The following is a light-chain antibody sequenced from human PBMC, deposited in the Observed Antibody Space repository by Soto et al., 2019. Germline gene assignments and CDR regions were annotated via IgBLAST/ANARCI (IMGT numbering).Light chain of an antibody. V-gene: IGKV3-11*01. J-gene: IGKJ5*01. CDR2: DAS. Sequence: EIVLTQSPATLSLSPGERATLSCRASQSVSSYLAWYQQKPGQAPRLLIYDASNRATGIPARFSGSGSGTDFTLTISSLEPEDFAVYYCLQRSNWLLTFGQGTRLEIK. CDR3: LQRSNWLLT. CDR1: QSVSSY.